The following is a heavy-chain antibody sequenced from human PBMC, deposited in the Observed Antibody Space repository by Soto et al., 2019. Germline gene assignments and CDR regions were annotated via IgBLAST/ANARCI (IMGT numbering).Heavy chain of an antibody. Sequence: QVQLQESGPGLVMPSQTLSLTCTVSGGSISSGGYYWSWIRQHPGKGLEWIGYIYYSGSTYYNPSLKSRVTISVDTSKNQFSLKLSSVTAADTAVYYCAREGVGIAAAGTGIWGQGTLVTVSS. CDR3: AREGVGIAAAGTGI. V-gene: IGHV4-31*03. CDR2: IYYSGST. J-gene: IGHJ4*02. CDR1: GGSISSGGYY. D-gene: IGHD6-13*01.